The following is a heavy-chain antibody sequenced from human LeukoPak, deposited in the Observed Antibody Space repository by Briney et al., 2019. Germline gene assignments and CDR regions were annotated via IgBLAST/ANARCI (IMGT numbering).Heavy chain of an antibody. CDR3: ARDHSPLDY. CDR2: ISSSGTII. CDR1: GFSFSSYE. V-gene: IGHV3-48*03. Sequence: PGGSLRLSCAASGFSFSSYEMNWARQAPGKGLEWVSYISSSGTIIYYADSVKGRFTISRDNAKNSLYLQMNSLRAEDTAVYYCARDHSPLDYWGQGTRVTVSS. D-gene: IGHD1-14*01. J-gene: IGHJ4*02.